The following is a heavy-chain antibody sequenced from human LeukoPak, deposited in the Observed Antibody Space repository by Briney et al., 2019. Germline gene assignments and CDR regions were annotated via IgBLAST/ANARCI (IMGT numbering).Heavy chain of an antibody. CDR2: ISSDGGIK. D-gene: IGHD1-26*01. V-gene: IGHV3-30*18. CDR1: GFTFSGYG. Sequence: GGSLRLSCAASGFTFSGYGMHWIRQAPGKGLEWVAAISSDGGIKYYADSVRGRFTISRDNSKNTLYLQMNSLRAEDTAVYYCAKGPYSGFSWGQGTLVTVSS. J-gene: IGHJ5*02. CDR3: AKGPYSGFS.